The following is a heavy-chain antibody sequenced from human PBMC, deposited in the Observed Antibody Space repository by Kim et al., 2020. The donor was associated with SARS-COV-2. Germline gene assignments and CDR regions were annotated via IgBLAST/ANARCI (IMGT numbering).Heavy chain of an antibody. CDR1: GFSVNNYG. J-gene: IGHJ4*02. V-gene: IGHV3-33*01. CDR2: LYYDDSIKK. D-gene: IGHD3-10*01. Sequence: GGSLRLSCAASGFSVNNYGMHWVRQAPGRGLEWVAVLYYDDSIKKYYVDSVKGRFTISRDNSKNTIYLQMDTLRVEDTAVYWSARDVASGAGKCTPAYWGQGTLVGVSS. CDR3: ARDVASGAGKCTPAY.